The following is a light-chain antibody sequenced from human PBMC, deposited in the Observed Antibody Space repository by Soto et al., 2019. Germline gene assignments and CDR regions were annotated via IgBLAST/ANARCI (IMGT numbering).Light chain of an antibody. CDR1: SSDVGSYNS. J-gene: IGLJ1*01. V-gene: IGLV2-8*01. Sequence: QSALTQPPSASGSPGQSVTISCTGTSSDVGSYNSVSWYQHHPGKAPKLIIYEVFRRPSGVPGRFSASKSANTASLTVSGLQAEDEADYYCSSYAGGGNYGFGTGTKLTVL. CDR2: EVF. CDR3: SSYAGGGNYG.